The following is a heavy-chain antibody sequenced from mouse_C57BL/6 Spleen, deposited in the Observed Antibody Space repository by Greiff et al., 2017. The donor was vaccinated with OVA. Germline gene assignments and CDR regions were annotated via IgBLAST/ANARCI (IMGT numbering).Heavy chain of an antibody. CDR1: GYAFSSSW. CDR3: ATLYYGSSLFDY. D-gene: IGHD1-1*01. CDR2: IYPGDGDT. J-gene: IGHJ2*01. V-gene: IGHV1-82*01. Sequence: LVESGPELVKPGASVKISCKASGYAFSSSWMNWVKQRPGKGLEWIGRIYPGDGDTNYNGKFKGKATLTADKSSSTAYMQLSSLTSEDSAVYFCATLYYGSSLFDYWGQGTTLTVSS.